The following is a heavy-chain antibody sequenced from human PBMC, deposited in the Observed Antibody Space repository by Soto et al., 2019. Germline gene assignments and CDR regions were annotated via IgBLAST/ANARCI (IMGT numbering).Heavy chain of an antibody. Sequence: EVQLLDSGGGLVQPGVSLRLSCAASGFTFSNYALNWFRQAPGKGLDWVSAISGSGVSTYYADCVKGRFTISRDNSKNTLYLQMSSLRAEDTAVYYCAKVPLVSGYDLNYWGQGTLVTVSP. CDR3: AKVPLVSGYDLNY. J-gene: IGHJ4*02. CDR1: GFTFSNYA. V-gene: IGHV3-23*01. CDR2: ISGSGVST. D-gene: IGHD5-12*01.